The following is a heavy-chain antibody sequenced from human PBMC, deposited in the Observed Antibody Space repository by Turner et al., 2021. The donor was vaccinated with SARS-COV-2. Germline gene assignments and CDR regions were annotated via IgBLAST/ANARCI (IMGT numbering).Heavy chain of an antibody. CDR2: IYSGGST. CDR3: ARDLNYYGMDV. D-gene: IGHD3-9*01. V-gene: IGHV3-53*04. J-gene: IGHJ6*02. CDR1: GFTVSSNY. Sequence: EVQLVESGGGLVQPGGSLRLSCAASGFTVSSNYMSWVRQGPGKGLEWVSLIYSGGSTYYADSVKGRFTISRHNSKNTLYLQMNSLRAEDTAVYYGARDLNYYGMDVWGQGTTVTVSS.